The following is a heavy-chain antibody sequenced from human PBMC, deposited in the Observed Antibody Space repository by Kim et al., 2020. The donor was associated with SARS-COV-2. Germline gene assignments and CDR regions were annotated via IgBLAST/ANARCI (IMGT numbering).Heavy chain of an antibody. V-gene: IGHV5-10-1*01. J-gene: IGHJ5*02. CDR2: IDPSDSYT. CDR3: ARQVRGYSGYDGGANWFDP. D-gene: IGHD5-12*01. Sequence: GESLKISCKGSGYSFTSYWISWVRQMPGKGLEWMGRIDPSDSYTNYSPSFQGHVTISADKSISTAYLQWSSLKASDTAMYYCARQVRGYSGYDGGANWFDPWGQGTLVTVSS. CDR1: GYSFTSYW.